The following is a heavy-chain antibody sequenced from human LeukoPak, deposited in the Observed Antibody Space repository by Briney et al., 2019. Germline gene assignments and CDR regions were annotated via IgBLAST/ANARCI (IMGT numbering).Heavy chain of an antibody. V-gene: IGHV1-69*05. Sequence: VASVKVSCKASGGTFSSYAISWVRQAPGQGLEWMGGIIPIFGTANYAQKFQGRVTITTDESTSTAYMELSSLRSEDTAVYYCARDRIAAYQNWFDPWGQETLVTVSS. D-gene: IGHD6-6*01. CDR2: IIPIFGTA. CDR3: ARDRIAAYQNWFDP. J-gene: IGHJ5*02. CDR1: GGTFSSYA.